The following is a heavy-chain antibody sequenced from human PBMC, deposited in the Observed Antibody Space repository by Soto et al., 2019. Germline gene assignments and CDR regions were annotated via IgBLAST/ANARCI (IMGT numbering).Heavy chain of an antibody. CDR3: ARGEEVVVTAIQGYFQH. D-gene: IGHD2-21*02. Sequence: QVQLVQSGAEVKKPGSSVKVSCKASGGTFSSYAISWVRQAPGQGLEWMGGIIPIFGTANYAQKFQRRVTITEDKSTSTAYMELSSLGSEDTAVYYCARGEEVVVTAIQGYFQHWGQGTLVTVSS. CDR1: GGTFSSYA. V-gene: IGHV1-69*06. J-gene: IGHJ1*01. CDR2: IIPIFGTA.